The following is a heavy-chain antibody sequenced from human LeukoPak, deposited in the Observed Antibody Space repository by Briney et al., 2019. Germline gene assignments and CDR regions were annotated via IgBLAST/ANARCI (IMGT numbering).Heavy chain of an antibody. J-gene: IGHJ4*02. CDR1: GYPFSAHF. Sequence: ASVRVSCKASGYPFSAHFLNWVRQAPGQGLEWMGVINPSGGSTSYAQKFQDRVTMTRDTSTSTVYMELSSLRSEDTAVYYCARPYSSNWYSVYWGQGTLVTVSS. D-gene: IGHD6-13*01. CDR2: INPSGGST. CDR3: ARPYSSNWYSVY. V-gene: IGHV1-46*01.